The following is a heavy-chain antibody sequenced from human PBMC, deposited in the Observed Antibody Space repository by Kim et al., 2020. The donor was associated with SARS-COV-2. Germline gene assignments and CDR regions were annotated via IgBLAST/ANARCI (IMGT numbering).Heavy chain of an antibody. Sequence: GESLKISCKGSGYSFTSYWISWVRQMPGKGLEWMGRIDPSDSYTNYSPSFQGHVTISADKSISTAYLQWSSLKASDTAMYYCATWGAIVTTFDYWGQGTLVTVSS. V-gene: IGHV5-10-1*01. CDR3: ATWGAIVTTFDY. D-gene: IGHD4-4*01. CDR2: IDPSDSYT. CDR1: GYSFTSYW. J-gene: IGHJ4*02.